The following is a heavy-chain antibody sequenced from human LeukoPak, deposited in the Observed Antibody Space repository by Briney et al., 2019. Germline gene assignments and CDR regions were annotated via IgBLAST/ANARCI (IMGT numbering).Heavy chain of an antibody. CDR1: RFTSSTYS. V-gene: IGHV3-21*01. Sequence: GGSLRLSCAASRFTSSTYSMNWVRQAPGKGLEWVSSISRTSTYIYYADSVKGRFTISRDNAKNALYLQMNSLRAEDTAVYYCARGNYDDYVLNYWGQGTLVTVSS. CDR3: ARGNYDDYVLNY. D-gene: IGHD4-17*01. J-gene: IGHJ4*02. CDR2: ISRTSTYI.